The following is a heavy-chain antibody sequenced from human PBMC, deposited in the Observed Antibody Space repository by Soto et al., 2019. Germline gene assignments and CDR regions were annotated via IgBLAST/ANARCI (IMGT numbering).Heavy chain of an antibody. CDR2: ILSSGTT. V-gene: IGHV4-31*03. CDR3: ARARGYNNGYSSFPIEF. CDR1: GGSINSGTYY. J-gene: IGHJ4*02. D-gene: IGHD5-18*01. Sequence: QVQLQESGPGLVKPSQILSLTCSVSGGSINSGTYYWTWIRQYPGKGLEWVGYILSSGTTFYNPSLKNRLIISVATSKNQFSLRLSSVTAADTALYYCARARGYNNGYSSFPIEFWGQGALVTVSS.